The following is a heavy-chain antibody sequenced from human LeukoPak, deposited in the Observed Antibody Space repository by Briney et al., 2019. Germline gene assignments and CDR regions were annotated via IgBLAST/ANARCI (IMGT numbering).Heavy chain of an antibody. CDR2: INPNSGGT. D-gene: IGHD3-22*01. Sequence: ASVKVSCKASGYTFTGYYMHWVRQAPGQGLEWMGWINPNSGGTNYAQKFQGRVTMTRDTSISTAYMELSRLRSDDTAVYYCARVFADYYDSSGPNDYWGQGTLATVSS. CDR1: GYTFTGYY. J-gene: IGHJ4*02. CDR3: ARVFADYYDSSGPNDY. V-gene: IGHV1-2*02.